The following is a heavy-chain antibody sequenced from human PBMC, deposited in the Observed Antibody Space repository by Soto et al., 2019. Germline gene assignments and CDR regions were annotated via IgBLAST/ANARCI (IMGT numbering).Heavy chain of an antibody. CDR1: GYTFTSYY. CDR3: ARLADGSGSYHYGMDV. J-gene: IGHJ6*02. CDR2: INPSGGST. Sequence: QVQLVQSGAEVKKPGASVKVSCKASGYTFTSYYMHWVRQAPGQGLVWMGIINPSGGSTSYAQKFQGRVTMTRDTSTSTVYMELSSLRSEDTAVYYCARLADGSGSYHYGMDVWGQGTTVTVSS. V-gene: IGHV1-46*01. D-gene: IGHD3-10*01.